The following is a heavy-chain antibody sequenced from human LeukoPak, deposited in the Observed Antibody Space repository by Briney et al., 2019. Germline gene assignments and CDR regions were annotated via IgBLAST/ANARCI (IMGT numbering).Heavy chain of an antibody. Sequence: GGSLRLSCAASGFTFSDHYMDWVRQAPGKGLEWVGRTRNKANSYTTEYAASVKGRFTISRDDSKNSLYLQMNSLKTEDTAVYYCARWSLSSDYWGQGTLVTVSS. CDR3: ARWSLSSDY. V-gene: IGHV3-72*01. D-gene: IGHD3-10*01. CDR1: GFTFSDHY. J-gene: IGHJ4*02. CDR2: TRNKANSYTT.